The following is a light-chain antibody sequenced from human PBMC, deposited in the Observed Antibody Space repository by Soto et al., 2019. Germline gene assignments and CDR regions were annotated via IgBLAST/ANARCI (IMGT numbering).Light chain of an antibody. Sequence: IVFTQSPATLSLSLGERATLSCRASQSIGSYLAWYQHKLGQPPRLLIYDASNRATGIPVRFSGSGSGTDFTLTISSLEPEDFAVYYCQQRSTWPPFSFGQGTKVDIK. J-gene: IGKJ1*01. CDR2: DAS. CDR1: QSIGSY. CDR3: QQRSTWPPFS. V-gene: IGKV3-11*01.